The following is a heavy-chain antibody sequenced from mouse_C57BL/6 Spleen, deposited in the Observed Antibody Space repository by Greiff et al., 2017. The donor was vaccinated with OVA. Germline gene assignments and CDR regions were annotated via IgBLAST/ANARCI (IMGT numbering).Heavy chain of an antibody. CDR2: IYPGSGNT. J-gene: IGHJ1*03. V-gene: IGHV1-66*01. D-gene: IGHD1-3*01. CDR1: GYSFTSYY. CDR3: ARVGDDDNSDWYIDV. Sequence: QVQLKQSGPELVKPGASVKISCKASGYSFTSYYIHWVKQRHGQGLEWIGWIYPGSGNTKYNEKFKGKATLPADKSSSTAYMQLSSLTAYVSAVYYCARVGDDDNSDWYIDVWGTGTTVTVSS.